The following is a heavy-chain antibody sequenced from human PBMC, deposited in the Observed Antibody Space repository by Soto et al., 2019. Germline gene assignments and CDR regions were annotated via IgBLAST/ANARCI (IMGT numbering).Heavy chain of an antibody. Sequence: QVHLVQSGAELKKPGASVRVSCKASGYSFTRNGISWVRQAPGQGLEWMGWISAKNGDTNYAQKFQGRVIMTTDTSTSTAYIELRSLRSDDTAVYYWVRDRDRDTLPARDGWGQWTTVTVS. CDR1: GYSFTRNG. J-gene: IGHJ6*02. D-gene: IGHD3-22*01. CDR3: VRDRDRDTLPARDG. V-gene: IGHV1-18*01. CDR2: ISAKNGDT.